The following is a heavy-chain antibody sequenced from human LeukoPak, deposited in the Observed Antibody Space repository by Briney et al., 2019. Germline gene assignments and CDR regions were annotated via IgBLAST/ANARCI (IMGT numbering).Heavy chain of an antibody. CDR1: GFIFSHHG. D-gene: IGHD4-23*01. J-gene: IGHJ4*02. Sequence: GGSLRLSCATSGFIFSHHGMNWVRQAPGKGLEWVSGIRADAVTTYYADSVKGRFIISRDNSKNTLYLQMNSLRAEDTAVYYCAKDLYGGNSGGGNWGQGTLVTVSS. V-gene: IGHV3-23*01. CDR2: IRADAVTT. CDR3: AKDLYGGNSGGGN.